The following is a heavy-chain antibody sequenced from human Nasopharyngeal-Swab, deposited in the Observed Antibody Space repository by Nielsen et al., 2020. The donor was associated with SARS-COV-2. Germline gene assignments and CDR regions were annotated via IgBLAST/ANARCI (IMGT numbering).Heavy chain of an antibody. V-gene: IGHV3-11*01. Sequence: GESLKISCAASGFTFSDYYMSWIRQAPGKGLEWVSYISSSGSTIYYADSVKGRFTISRDNAKNSLYLQMNSLRAEDTAVYYCAKVTTRSHLNIWGQGTMVTVSS. D-gene: IGHD4-17*01. J-gene: IGHJ3*02. CDR3: AKVTTRSHLNI. CDR1: GFTFSDYY. CDR2: ISSSGSTI.